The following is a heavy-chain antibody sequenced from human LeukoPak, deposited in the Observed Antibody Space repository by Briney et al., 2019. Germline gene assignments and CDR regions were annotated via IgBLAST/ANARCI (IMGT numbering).Heavy chain of an antibody. Sequence: SETLSLTCTVSGGSISSSSYYWGWIRQPPGKGLEWIGSIYYSGSTYYNPSLKSRVTISVDTSKNQSSLKLSSVTAADTAVYYCARLRQQLIYYMDVWGKGTTVTVSS. CDR3: ARLRQQLIYYMDV. J-gene: IGHJ6*03. CDR1: GGSISSSSYY. D-gene: IGHD6-13*01. V-gene: IGHV4-39*01. CDR2: IYYSGST.